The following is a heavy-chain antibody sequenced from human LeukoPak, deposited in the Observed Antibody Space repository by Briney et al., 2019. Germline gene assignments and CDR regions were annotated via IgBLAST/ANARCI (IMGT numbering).Heavy chain of an antibody. V-gene: IGHV3-23*01. CDR1: GFTFSGYA. CDR2: INAFGART. D-gene: IGHD2-15*01. J-gene: IGHJ4*02. CDR3: AKVALGYCSGSSCYYFDY. Sequence: PGGSLRLSCEASGFTFSGYAMSLVRQSPGKGLEWVSSINAFGARTYYADSVKGRFTISRDNSKNTLYLQMNSLRAEDTALYYCAKVALGYCSGSSCYYFDYGGQGTLVTVSS.